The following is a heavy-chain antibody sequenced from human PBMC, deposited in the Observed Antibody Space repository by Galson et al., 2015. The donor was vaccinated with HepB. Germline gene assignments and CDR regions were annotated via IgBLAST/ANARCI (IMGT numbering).Heavy chain of an antibody. D-gene: IGHD2-21*01. Sequence: SLRLSCAASGFTFSSYGMNWVRQAPGKGLEWISYISTSDNSIYYADSVKGRFTISRDNAKNSLYLQMNSLRVDDTAVYYCARGGSFVVGPDAFDIWGHGTMVTVSS. CDR1: GFTFSSYG. CDR3: ARGGSFVVGPDAFDI. V-gene: IGHV3-48*03. CDR2: ISTSDNSI. J-gene: IGHJ3*02.